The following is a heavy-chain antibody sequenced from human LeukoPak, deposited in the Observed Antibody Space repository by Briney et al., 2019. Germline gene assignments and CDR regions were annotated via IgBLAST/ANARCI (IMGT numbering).Heavy chain of an antibody. D-gene: IGHD3-22*01. Sequence: PSETLSLTCTVSGGSISSYYWSWIRQPPGKGLEWIGYIYYSGSTNYNPSLKSRVTISVDTSKNQFSLKLSSVTAADTAVYYCARSGFRSSGYYYPLDYWGQGTLVTVSS. CDR3: ARSGFRSSGYYYPLDY. V-gene: IGHV4-59*01. CDR2: IYYSGST. J-gene: IGHJ4*02. CDR1: GGSISSYY.